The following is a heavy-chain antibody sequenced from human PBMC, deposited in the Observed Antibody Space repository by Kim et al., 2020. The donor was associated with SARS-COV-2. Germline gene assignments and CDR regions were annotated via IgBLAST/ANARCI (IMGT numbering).Heavy chain of an antibody. J-gene: IGHJ4*02. Sequence: PSFQGQVTISADKSIGTAYLQWSSLKASDTAMYYCARGLGGSGSRPFDYWGQGTLVTVSS. V-gene: IGHV5-51*01. CDR3: ARGLGGSGSRPFDY. D-gene: IGHD3-10*01.